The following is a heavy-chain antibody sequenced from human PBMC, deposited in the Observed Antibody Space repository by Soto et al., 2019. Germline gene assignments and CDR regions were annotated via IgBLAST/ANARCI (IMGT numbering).Heavy chain of an antibody. CDR1: GDSIGRGGYY. CDR2: IYTTGST. J-gene: IGHJ4*02. D-gene: IGHD6-19*01. Sequence: SETLSLTCTVSGDSIGRGGYYWTWIRQHPGKGLEWIAYIYTTGSTYYNPPLKSRVGISVDTSKNQFSLKLSSVTAADTAVSYCARGIPVSGSFDYWGQGTLVTVSS. V-gene: IGHV4-31*03. CDR3: ARGIPVSGSFDY.